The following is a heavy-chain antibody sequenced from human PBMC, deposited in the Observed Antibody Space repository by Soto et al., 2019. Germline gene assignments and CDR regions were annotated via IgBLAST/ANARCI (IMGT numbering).Heavy chain of an antibody. Sequence: GGSLRLSCGASGFAFSSYNMNWVRQAPGKGLEWVASISSGSSNIYYADSVKGRFTISRDNAKNSLYLQMDSLRAEDSAVYYCASTTVVAATFDFWGQGTLVTVSS. V-gene: IGHV3-21*01. CDR3: ASTTVVAATFDF. J-gene: IGHJ4*02. D-gene: IGHD2-15*01. CDR2: ISSGSSNI. CDR1: GFAFSSYN.